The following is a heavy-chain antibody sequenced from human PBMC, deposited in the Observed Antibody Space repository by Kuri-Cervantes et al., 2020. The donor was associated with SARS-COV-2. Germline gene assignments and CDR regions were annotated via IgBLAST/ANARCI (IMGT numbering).Heavy chain of an antibody. CDR3: ASSHITTYYYYYMKV. D-gene: IGHD1-20*01. Sequence: SCTFSGASFNDYFWTWIRQPAGQGLEWIGRIHSSGGTNYNPSLKSRVTMSIDASTNQFSLRLTSVTAADTAVYYCASSHITTYYYYYMKVWGKGTTVTVSS. V-gene: IGHV4-4*07. J-gene: IGHJ6*03. CDR1: GASFNDYF. CDR2: IHSSGGT.